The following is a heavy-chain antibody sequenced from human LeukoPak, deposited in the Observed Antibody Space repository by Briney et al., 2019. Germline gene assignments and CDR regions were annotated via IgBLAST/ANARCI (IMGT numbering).Heavy chain of an antibody. CDR1: GYTFTSYG. V-gene: IGHV1-18*01. CDR3: ARDLGLYSSGWYYFDY. Sequence: ASVKVSCKASGYTFTSYGISWVRQAPGQGLEWMGWISAYNGNTNYAQKLQGRVTMTTDTSTSTAYMELRSLRSGDTAVYYCARDLGLYSSGWYYFDYWGQGTLVTVSS. D-gene: IGHD6-19*01. CDR2: ISAYNGNT. J-gene: IGHJ4*02.